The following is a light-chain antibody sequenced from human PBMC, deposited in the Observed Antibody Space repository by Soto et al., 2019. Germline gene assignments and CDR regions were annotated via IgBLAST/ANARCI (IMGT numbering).Light chain of an antibody. CDR2: DVS. J-gene: IGLJ1*01. Sequence: QSALTQPASVSGSPGQSITISCTGVSSDSGGYQYVSWYQQHPGKAPKLLIYDVSNRPSGVSNRFSGSESGTTASLTISGLQADDAADYFCSSCGSSSRLEVFGTGTKVTVL. CDR1: SSDSGGYQY. V-gene: IGLV2-14*03. CDR3: SSCGSSSRLEV.